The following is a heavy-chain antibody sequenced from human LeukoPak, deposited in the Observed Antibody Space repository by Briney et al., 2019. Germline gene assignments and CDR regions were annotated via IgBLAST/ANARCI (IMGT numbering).Heavy chain of an antibody. J-gene: IGHJ4*02. D-gene: IGHD1-26*01. CDR3: ARDRRGATTVPYYFDY. Sequence: PSETLSLTCTVSGGSIGSYYWSWIRQPAGKGLEWIGRIYTSGSTNYNPSLKSRVTMSVDTSKNQFSLKLSSVTAADTAVYYCARDRRGATTVPYYFDYWGQGTLVTVSS. CDR2: IYTSGST. V-gene: IGHV4-4*07. CDR1: GGSIGSYY.